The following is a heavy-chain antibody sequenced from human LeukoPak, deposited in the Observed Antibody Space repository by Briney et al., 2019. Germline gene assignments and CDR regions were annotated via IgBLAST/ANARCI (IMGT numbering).Heavy chain of an antibody. Sequence: GGSLRLSCAASGFTFSSYWMSWVRQAPGKGLEWVANIKQDGSEKYYVDSVKGRFTISRDNAKNSLYLQMNSLGAEDTAVHYCARGLLTYYYDSSGYYFGYWGQGTLVTVSS. J-gene: IGHJ4*02. V-gene: IGHV3-7*01. CDR3: ARGLLTYYYDSSGYYFGY. CDR2: IKQDGSEK. CDR1: GFTFSSYW. D-gene: IGHD3-22*01.